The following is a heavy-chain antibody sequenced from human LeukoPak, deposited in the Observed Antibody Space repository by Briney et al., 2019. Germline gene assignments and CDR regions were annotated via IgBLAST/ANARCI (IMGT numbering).Heavy chain of an antibody. V-gene: IGHV1-18*01. CDR1: GYTFTSYG. CDR3: ARAGYYDFWSGGRYYYYGMDV. J-gene: IGHJ6*02. Sequence: ASVKVSCKASGYTFTSYGISWVRQAPGQGLEWMGWISAYNGNTNYAQELQGRVTMTTDTSTSTAYMELRSLRSDDTAVYYCARAGYYDFWSGGRYYYYGMDVWGQGTTVTVSS. D-gene: IGHD3-3*01. CDR2: ISAYNGNT.